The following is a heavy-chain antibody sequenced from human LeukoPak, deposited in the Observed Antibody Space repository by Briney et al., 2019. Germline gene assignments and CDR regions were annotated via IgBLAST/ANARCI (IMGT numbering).Heavy chain of an antibody. D-gene: IGHD1-26*01. J-gene: IGHJ4*02. CDR2: IKEDGSEK. CDR3: ARVGDSGSYSLCDY. Sequence: GGSLRLSCGASGFTFSSYWMSWVRQAPGKGLEWVANIKEDGSEKYYVDSVKGRFTIFRDNAKNSLYLQMNSLRAEDTAVYYCARVGDSGSYSLCDYWGQGALVTVSS. V-gene: IGHV3-7*01. CDR1: GFTFSSYW.